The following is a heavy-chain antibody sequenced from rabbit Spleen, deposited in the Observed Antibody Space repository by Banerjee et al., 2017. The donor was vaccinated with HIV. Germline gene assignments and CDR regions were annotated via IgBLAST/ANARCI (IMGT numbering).Heavy chain of an antibody. V-gene: IGHV1S40*01. CDR1: GFSFSSGYD. D-gene: IGHD7-1*01. Sequence: QQVVESGGGLVKPGASLTLTCTASGFSFSSGYDMCWVRQAPGKGLEWIACIGTGFGDTYYANWAKGRFTISKTSSTTVTLQVTSLTAADTATYFCARETWGATGNYGLWGQGTLVTV. J-gene: IGHJ4*01. CDR2: IGTGFGDT. CDR3: ARETWGATGNYGL.